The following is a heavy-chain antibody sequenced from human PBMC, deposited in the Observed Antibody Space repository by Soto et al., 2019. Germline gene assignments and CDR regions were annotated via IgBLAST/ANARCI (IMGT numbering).Heavy chain of an antibody. CDR3: ARGGVPVAIGGFDL. J-gene: IGHJ5*02. Sequence: PSETLSLTCTVSGGSINSGVYSWNWIRQPPGEALEWIVHIYQSGTTYYNPSLNSRVTISLDGSKNQLSLNLNSLTAADTAVYYCARGGVPVAIGGFDLWGQGTLVTVSS. V-gene: IGHV4-30-2*01. D-gene: IGHD3-16*01. CDR1: GGSINSGVYS. CDR2: IYQSGTT.